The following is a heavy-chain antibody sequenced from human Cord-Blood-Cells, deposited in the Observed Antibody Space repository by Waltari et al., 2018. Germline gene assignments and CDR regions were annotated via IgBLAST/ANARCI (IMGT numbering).Heavy chain of an antibody. CDR3: ARVAYGSGSYAFDI. D-gene: IGHD3-10*01. CDR2: INPNSGGT. J-gene: IGHJ3*02. CDR1: GYTFTGYY. V-gene: IGHV1-2*02. Sequence: QVQLVQSGVEVKKPGASVKVSCKASGYTFTGYYMPWVRPAPGQGLEWMGWINPNSGGTNYAQKFQGRVTMTRDTSISTAYMELSRLRSDDTAVYYCARVAYGSGSYAFDIWGQGTMVTVSS.